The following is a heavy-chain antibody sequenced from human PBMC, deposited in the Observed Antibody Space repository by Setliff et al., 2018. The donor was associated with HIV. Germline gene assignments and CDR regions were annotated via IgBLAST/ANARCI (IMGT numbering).Heavy chain of an antibody. CDR1: GGSISSYY. Sequence: PSETLSLTCTVSGGSISSYYWSWIRQPPGKGLEWIGYIYYSGSTNYNPSLKSRVTISVDTSKNQFSLKLSSVTAADTAVYYCARDSPYYNFWSGYYNPSRWFDPWGQGTLVTVSS. D-gene: IGHD3-3*01. V-gene: IGHV4-59*01. J-gene: IGHJ5*02. CDR3: ARDSPYYNFWSGYYNPSRWFDP. CDR2: IYYSGST.